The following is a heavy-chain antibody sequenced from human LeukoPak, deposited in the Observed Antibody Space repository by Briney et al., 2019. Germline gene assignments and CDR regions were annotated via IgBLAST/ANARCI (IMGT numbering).Heavy chain of an antibody. Sequence: GGSLRLSWAGSAFTVRMFSMRWDRQPPGKGLEWVANIKKDGSDKYYVDSVKGRFTISRDNAKKSLFLQMNSLRAEDTAVYYCARYYCDSYGYYFVPFDYWGQGTRVTVSS. V-gene: IGHV3-7*01. D-gene: IGHD3-22*01. CDR2: IKKDGSDK. CDR1: AFTVRMFS. CDR3: ARYYCDSYGYYFVPFDY. J-gene: IGHJ4*02.